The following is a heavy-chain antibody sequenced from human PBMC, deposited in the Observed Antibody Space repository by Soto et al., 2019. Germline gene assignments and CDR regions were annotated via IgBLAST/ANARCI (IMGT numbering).Heavy chain of an antibody. CDR2: IIPIFGTA. J-gene: IGHJ6*02. Sequence: ASVKVSCKASGGTFSSYAISWVRQAPGQGLEWMGGIIPIFGTANYAQKFQGRVTITADESTSTAYMDLSSLRSEDTAVYYCARDLKRYYDSSGYGYYYYGMDVWGQGTTVTVSS. D-gene: IGHD3-22*01. CDR3: ARDLKRYYDSSGYGYYYYGMDV. CDR1: GGTFSSYA. V-gene: IGHV1-69*13.